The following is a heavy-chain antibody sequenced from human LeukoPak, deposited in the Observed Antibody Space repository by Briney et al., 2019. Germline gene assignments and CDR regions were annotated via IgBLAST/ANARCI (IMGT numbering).Heavy chain of an antibody. CDR1: GGSITNSAYY. V-gene: IGHV4-39*01. D-gene: IGHD6-13*01. J-gene: IGHJ4*02. CDR2: VDYSGNT. CDR3: ATSAGTVFLPRFYFKD. Sequence: ASETLSLTCNVSGGSITNSAYYWGWIRQTPGKGLEWIGSVDYSGNTYYNPSLKSRVSTSVDMSKNQFSLKLNSVTAADTAVYYCATSAGTVFLPRFYFKDWGQGTLVTVSS.